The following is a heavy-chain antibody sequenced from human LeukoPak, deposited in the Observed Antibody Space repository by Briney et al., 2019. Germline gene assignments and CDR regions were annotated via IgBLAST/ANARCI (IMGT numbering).Heavy chain of an antibody. CDR1: GGLISRIEYY. CDR3: ARDQIWGWLRLFDY. V-gene: IGHV4-30-4*01. D-gene: IGHD5-12*01. Sequence: SQTLSLTCTVSGGLISRIEYYWSWIRQSPVKGLEWLGHIYHTGTTLYSPHLNNRLTISADSSRNQFSLTLNSVSAADTAVYYCARDQIWGWLRLFDYWGQGTLVTVSS. J-gene: IGHJ4*02. CDR2: IYHTGTT.